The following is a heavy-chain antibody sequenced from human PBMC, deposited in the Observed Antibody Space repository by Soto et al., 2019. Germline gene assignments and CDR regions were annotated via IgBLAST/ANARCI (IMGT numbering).Heavy chain of an antibody. D-gene: IGHD3-10*01. CDR2: HNGGVDGT. CDR1: GFTALSYA. CDR3: AREVKGVTSFDY. J-gene: IGHJ4*02. Sequence: QVRLIQSGPEMMQPGASVRVSCTASGFTALSYAFHCVRQAPGQGPEWLGWHNGGVDGTSYSQRLQGRVTISRDTSANTVYLEVNSLTSEDTAVYYCAREVKGVTSFDYWVQGTLVTVSS. V-gene: IGHV1-3*01.